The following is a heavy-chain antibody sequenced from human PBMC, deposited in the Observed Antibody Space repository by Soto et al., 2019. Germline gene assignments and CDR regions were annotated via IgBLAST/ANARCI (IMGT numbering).Heavy chain of an antibody. Sequence: QVQLVESGGGVVQPGRSLRLSCAASGFPFTSYGMHWVREGPDKGLEWVAIISYDGSDKYYADSVKGRFTISRDNSKNPLDLQMNSLRPGDTALYYCGGGQYYFDYRGQGTLVIVSS. CDR3: GGGQYYFDY. CDR2: ISYDGSDK. V-gene: IGHV3-30*03. D-gene: IGHD3-10*01. J-gene: IGHJ4*02. CDR1: GFPFTSYG.